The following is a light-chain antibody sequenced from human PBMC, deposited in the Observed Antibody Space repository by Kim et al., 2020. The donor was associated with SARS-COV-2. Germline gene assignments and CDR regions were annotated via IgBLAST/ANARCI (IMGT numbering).Light chain of an antibody. V-gene: IGLV3-21*04. J-gene: IGLJ2*01. CDR2: YDD. CDR3: QVWDRSSDQVL. Sequence: APGKTATITCGGNNLGSENVHWFQQQPGQAPVLVIHYDDGRPSGIPDRFSGSKSGNTATLTISRVEAGDEADYYCQVWDRSSDQVLFGGGTQLTVL. CDR1: NLGSEN.